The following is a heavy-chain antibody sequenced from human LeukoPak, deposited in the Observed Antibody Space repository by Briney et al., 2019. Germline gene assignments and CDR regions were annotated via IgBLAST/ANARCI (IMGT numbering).Heavy chain of an antibody. D-gene: IGHD6-13*01. CDR2: ISSSSSYI. CDR1: GFTFSSYS. CDR3: ARGLGSRGYFQH. J-gene: IGHJ1*01. V-gene: IGHV3-21*01. Sequence: GGSLRLSCAASGFTFSSYSMNWVRQAPGKGLEWVSSISSSSSYIYYADSVKGRFTISRDNAKSPLYLQMNSLRAEDTAVYYCARGLGSRGYFQHWGQGTLVTVSS.